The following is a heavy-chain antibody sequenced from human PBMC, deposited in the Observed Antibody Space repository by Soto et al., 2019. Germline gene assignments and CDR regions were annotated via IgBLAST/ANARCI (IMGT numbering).Heavy chain of an antibody. V-gene: IGHV4-39*01. D-gene: IGHD3-22*01. CDR2: TYYSGST. J-gene: IGHJ4*02. CDR3: QRHFMLDYDTSGYDYTEPYFDY. Sequence: SEPLDLTCTVSGASISSNSYSWGWIRQPPGKGLEWIGSTYYSGSTYYNPSLKSRVTISVDTSKNQFSLKLSSVTAADTAVYYCQRHFMLDYDTSGYDYTEPYFDYSGKVTLLT. CDR1: GASISSNSYS.